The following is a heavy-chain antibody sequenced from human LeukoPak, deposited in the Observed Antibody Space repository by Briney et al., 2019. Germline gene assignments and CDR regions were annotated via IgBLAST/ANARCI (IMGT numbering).Heavy chain of an antibody. CDR2: IYTSRIT. Sequence: SDTMSLTCTVSTDFLTSSYWSWIRQPPGKGREWIGYIYTSRITKYNPPLKSRATISKDTSKNQFSLKLRSVTAADAAVYYCARRRMAARPPDYDYYMDVWGKGTMVTVSS. CDR3: ARRRMAARPPDYDYYMDV. J-gene: IGHJ6*03. CDR1: TDFLTSSY. V-gene: IGHV4-4*09. D-gene: IGHD6-6*01.